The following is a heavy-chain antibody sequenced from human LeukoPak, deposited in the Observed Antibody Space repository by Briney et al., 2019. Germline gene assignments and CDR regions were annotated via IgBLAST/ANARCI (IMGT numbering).Heavy chain of an antibody. V-gene: IGHV1-8*02. J-gene: IGHJ6*03. D-gene: IGHD3-9*01. Sequence: ASVKVSCKASGYTFTGYYMHWVRQATGQGLEWMGWMNPNSGNTGYAQKFQGRVTMTRNTSISTAYMELSSLRSEDTAAYYCARGILTGYYLGYYYYMDVWGKGTTVTISS. CDR1: GYTFTGYY. CDR2: MNPNSGNT. CDR3: ARGILTGYYLGYYYYMDV.